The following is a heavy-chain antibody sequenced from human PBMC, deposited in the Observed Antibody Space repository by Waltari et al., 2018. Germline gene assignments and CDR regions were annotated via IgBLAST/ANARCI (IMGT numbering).Heavy chain of an antibody. CDR2: IYYSGST. J-gene: IGHJ4*02. Sequence: QVQLQESGPGLVKPSETLSLTCTVSGGPISSYYWSWIRQPPGQGLEWIGYIYYSGSTNCHPSVQSRVTISVDTAKNQFSLKLSSVTAADTAVYYCARGEDGYNLAYLDYWGQGTLVTVSS. CDR1: GGPISSYY. V-gene: IGHV4-59*01. D-gene: IGHD5-12*01. CDR3: ARGEDGYNLAYLDY.